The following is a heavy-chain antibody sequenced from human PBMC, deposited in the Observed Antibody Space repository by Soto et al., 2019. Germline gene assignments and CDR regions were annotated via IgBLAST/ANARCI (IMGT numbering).Heavy chain of an antibody. D-gene: IGHD3-16*01. CDR2: ISSSSSTI. J-gene: IGHJ3*02. V-gene: IGHV3-48*01. CDR3: ARDRRWSRSIMITFTKNGAFDI. Sequence: GGSLRLSCAASGFTFSSYSMNWVRQAPGKGLEWVSYISSSSSTIYYADSVKGRFTISRDNAKNSLYLQMNSLRAEDTAVYYCARDRRWSRSIMITFTKNGAFDIWGQGTMVTVSS. CDR1: GFTFSSYS.